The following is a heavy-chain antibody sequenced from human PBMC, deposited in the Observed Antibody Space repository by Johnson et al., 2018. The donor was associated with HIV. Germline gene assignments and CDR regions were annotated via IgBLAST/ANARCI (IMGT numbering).Heavy chain of an antibody. V-gene: IGHV3-30*04. CDR1: GFTFSSYA. D-gene: IGHD3-10*01. J-gene: IGHJ3*02. Sequence: QVQLVESGGGVVQPGRSLRLSCAASGFTFSSYAMHWVRQAPGKGLEWAAVISYDGSNKYYADSVKGRFTISRDNSKNTLYLQMNSLRAEDTAVYYCARDLNRYYYGSVKAFDIWGQGTMVTVSS. CDR2: ISYDGSNK. CDR3: ARDLNRYYYGSVKAFDI.